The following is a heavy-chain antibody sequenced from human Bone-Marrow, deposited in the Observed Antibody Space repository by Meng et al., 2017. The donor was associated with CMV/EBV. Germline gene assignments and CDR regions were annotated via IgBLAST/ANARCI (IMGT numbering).Heavy chain of an antibody. CDR2: IYSGGHR. CDR1: GFTFSRSG. CDR3: ARAGSSSGAFDI. V-gene: IGHV3-53*01. Sequence: GGSLRLSCAVSGFTFSRSGMYWVRQAPGKGLEWVSVIYSGGHRYYAGSVKGRFTISRDNSKNTLHLQMNSLRAEDTAMYYCARAGSSSGAFDIWGQGTMVTVSS. D-gene: IGHD6-6*01. J-gene: IGHJ3*02.